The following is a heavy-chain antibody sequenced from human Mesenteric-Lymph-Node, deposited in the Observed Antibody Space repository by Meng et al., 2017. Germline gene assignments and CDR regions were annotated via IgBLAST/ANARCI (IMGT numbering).Heavy chain of an antibody. CDR2: IYSGGST. Sequence: GESLKISCAASGFTFSNAWMSWVRQAPGKGLEWVSVIYSGGSTYYADSVKGRFTISRDNSKNTLYLQMNSLRAEDTAVYYCARGLPYYDILTAFDYWGQGTLVTVSS. D-gene: IGHD3-9*01. J-gene: IGHJ4*02. CDR3: ARGLPYYDILTAFDY. V-gene: IGHV3-66*02. CDR1: GFTFSNAW.